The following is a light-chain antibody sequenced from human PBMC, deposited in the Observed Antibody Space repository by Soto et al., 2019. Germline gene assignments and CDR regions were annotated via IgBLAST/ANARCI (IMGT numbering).Light chain of an antibody. J-gene: IGLJ1*01. CDR1: NIGSKS. V-gene: IGLV3-21*02. Sequence: SYELTQPPSVSVAPGQTARITCGGNNIGSKSVHWYQQKPGQAPVLVVYDDSDRRSGIPERFSGSNSGNTATLTISRVEAGDEADYYCQVWDSSSDHPGVFGTGTKVTVL. CDR2: DDS. CDR3: QVWDSSSDHPGV.